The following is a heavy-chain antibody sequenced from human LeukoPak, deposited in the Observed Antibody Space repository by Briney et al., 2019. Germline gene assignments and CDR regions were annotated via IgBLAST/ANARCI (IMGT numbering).Heavy chain of an antibody. CDR2: INWNVGIT. D-gene: IGHD3-22*01. V-gene: IGHV3-20*04. J-gene: IGHJ3*02. CDR3: ARVGYYYENSSYSGAFDI. CDR1: VFTFDDYG. Sequence: PGGSLRLSCTASVFTFDDYGMSWVRQAPGKGLEWGSGINWNVGITGYADSVKGRFTISRDNAKNSLYLQMNSLRAEDTALYYCARVGYYYENSSYSGAFDIWGQGAMVTVSS.